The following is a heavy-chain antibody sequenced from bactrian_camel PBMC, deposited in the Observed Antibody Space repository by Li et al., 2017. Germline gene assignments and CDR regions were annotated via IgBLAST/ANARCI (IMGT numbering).Heavy chain of an antibody. CDR2: IYTHGGRT. CDR1: GNTISDYC. D-gene: IGHD6*01. J-gene: IGHJ4*01. V-gene: IGHV3S1*01. CDR3: AATADGYWYSEGLRRLSIST. Sequence: HVQLVESGGGSVQAGGSLRLSCAASGNTISDYCMGWFRQAAGKEREGVAAIYTHGGRTNYADSVKGRFAIDREYDKNSMYLQMNSLKPEDTAIYYCAATADGYWYSEGLRRLSISTGARGPRSPSP.